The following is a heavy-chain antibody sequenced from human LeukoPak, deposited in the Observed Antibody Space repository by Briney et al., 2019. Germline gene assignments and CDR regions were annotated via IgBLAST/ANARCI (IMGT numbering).Heavy chain of an antibody. Sequence: PSETLSLTCTVSGGSISSYYWSWIRQPPGKGLEWIGYIYYSGSTNYNSSLRSRVTISVDTSKNQFSLKLSSVTAADTAVYYCARVGGVPTPYYFDYWGQGTLVTVSS. CDR2: IYYSGST. J-gene: IGHJ4*02. CDR3: ARVGGVPTPYYFDY. CDR1: GGSISSYY. D-gene: IGHD3-16*01. V-gene: IGHV4-59*08.